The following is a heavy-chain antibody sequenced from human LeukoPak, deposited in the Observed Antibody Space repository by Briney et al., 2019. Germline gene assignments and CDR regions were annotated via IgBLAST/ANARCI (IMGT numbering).Heavy chain of an antibody. D-gene: IGHD4-17*01. V-gene: IGHV1-69*13. CDR1: GGTFSSYA. Sequence: SVKVSCKASGGTFSSYAISWVRQAPGQGLEWMGGIIPIFGTANYAQKFQGRVTITADESTSTAYMELRSLRSDDTAVYYCASDSRRFPGLDLYGDYPALDYWGQGTLVTVSS. CDR3: ASDSRRFPGLDLYGDYPALDY. J-gene: IGHJ4*02. CDR2: IIPIFGTA.